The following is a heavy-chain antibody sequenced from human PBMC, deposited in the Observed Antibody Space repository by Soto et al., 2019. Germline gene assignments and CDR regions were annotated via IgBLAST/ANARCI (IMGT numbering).Heavy chain of an antibody. CDR3: AKDKYYDSRDFDY. J-gene: IGHJ4*02. V-gene: IGHV3-23*01. CDR1: GFSFSSYA. D-gene: IGHD3-22*01. CDR2: ISGSGGST. Sequence: GSLGLSCAASGFSFSSYAMSWVRQAPGKGLEWVSAISGSGGSTYYADSVKGRFTISRDNSKNTLYLQMNSLRAEDTAVYYCAKDKYYDSRDFDYWGQGTLVTVSS.